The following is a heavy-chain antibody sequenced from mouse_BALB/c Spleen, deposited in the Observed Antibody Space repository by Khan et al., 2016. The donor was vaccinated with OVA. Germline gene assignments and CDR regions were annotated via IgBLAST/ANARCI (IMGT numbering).Heavy chain of an antibody. V-gene: IGHV5-6*01. J-gene: IGHJ3*01. CDR1: GFTFSTYG. CDR2: VSTGGSYT. Sequence: EVELVESGGDLVKPGGSLKLSCAASGFTFSTYGMSWVCQAPDKRLEWVATVSTGGSYTYYPDSVKGRFTISRDNAKNTLYLQMSGLRSEDTAMFYCTRLAYYYDSEGFAYWGQGTLVTVSA. D-gene: IGHD1-1*01. CDR3: TRLAYYYDSEGFAY.